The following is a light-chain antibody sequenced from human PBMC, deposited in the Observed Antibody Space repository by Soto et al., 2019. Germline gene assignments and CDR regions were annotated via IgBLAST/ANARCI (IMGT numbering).Light chain of an antibody. J-gene: IGKJ1*01. V-gene: IGKV3-11*01. CDR3: QQRYNWPPT. CDR1: QSVTKY. Sequence: EIVLTQSPATLSLSPGERATLSCRASQSVTKYLAWYRQKPGQAPRLLIYDASSRATGIPARFSGSGSGTDFTLTISSLEPEDFAIYYCQQRYNWPPTFGQGTKVEVK. CDR2: DAS.